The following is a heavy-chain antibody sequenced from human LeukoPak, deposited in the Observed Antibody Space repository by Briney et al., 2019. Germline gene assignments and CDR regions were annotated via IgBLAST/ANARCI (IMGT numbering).Heavy chain of an antibody. V-gene: IGHV3-21*01. J-gene: IGHJ5*01. Sequence: GGSLRLSCAASGFTFSRSDMNWVRQAPGKGLEWVSSISGSSSYIYYTDSLKGRFTISRDNAKNSLYLQRNSLRAEDTSVYYCARGSSNVAARTNWFGSWGQGTLVIVSS. CDR2: ISGSSSYI. D-gene: IGHD6-6*01. CDR1: GFTFSRSD. CDR3: ARGSSNVAARTNWFGS.